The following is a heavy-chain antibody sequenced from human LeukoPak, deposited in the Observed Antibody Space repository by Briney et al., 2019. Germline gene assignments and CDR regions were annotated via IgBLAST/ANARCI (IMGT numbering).Heavy chain of an antibody. V-gene: IGHV3-11*01. Sequence: GGSLRLSCAASGFTFSDSYMTWIRQAPGKGLELLSYISGSSSDVNYIDSVRGRFTISRDNAKNSLYHHMNSLTVEDTAVYYCSRDPRHSDYWGQGTLVTVSS. CDR1: GFTFSDSY. CDR2: ISGSSSDV. J-gene: IGHJ4*02. CDR3: SRDPRHSDY.